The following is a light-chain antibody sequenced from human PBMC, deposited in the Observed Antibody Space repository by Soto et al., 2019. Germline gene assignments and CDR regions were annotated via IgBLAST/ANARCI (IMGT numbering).Light chain of an antibody. CDR2: GAS. J-gene: IGKJ1*01. CDR1: QSVSSSY. V-gene: IGKV3-20*01. CDR3: QQYGSSRWT. Sequence: EIVLTQSPGTLSLSPGERATLSCRASQSVSSSYSAWYQQKPGQAPRLLIYGASSRATGIPDRFSGSGSGTDFTLTISRLEPEDFAVYYCQQYGSSRWTFGQGTKVYIK.